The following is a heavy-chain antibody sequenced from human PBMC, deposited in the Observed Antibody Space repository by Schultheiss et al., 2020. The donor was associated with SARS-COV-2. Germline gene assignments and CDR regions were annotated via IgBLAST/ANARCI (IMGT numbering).Heavy chain of an antibody. CDR2: ISYDGSNK. Sequence: GGSLRLSCAASGFTFSSYAMHWVRQAPGKGLEWVAVISYDGSNKYYADSVKGRFTISRDNSKNTLYLQMNSLRAEDTAVYYCARYYGDYINNWFDPWGQGTLVTVSS. CDR1: GFTFSSYA. CDR3: ARYYGDYINNWFDP. D-gene: IGHD4-17*01. J-gene: IGHJ5*02. V-gene: IGHV3-30-3*01.